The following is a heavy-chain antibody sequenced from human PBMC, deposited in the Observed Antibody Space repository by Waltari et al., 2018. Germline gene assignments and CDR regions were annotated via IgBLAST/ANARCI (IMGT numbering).Heavy chain of an antibody. CDR1: GFTFSSYW. CDR2: IKQDGSEK. J-gene: IGHJ2*01. Sequence: EVQLVESGGGLVQPGGSLRLSCAASGFTFSSYWMSWVRQDPGKGLEWVANIKQDGSEKYYVDSVKGRFTISRDNAKNSLYLQMNSLRAEDTAVYYCARVGAVAGTAWYFDLWGRGTLVTVSS. CDR3: ARVGAVAGTAWYFDL. V-gene: IGHV3-7*01. D-gene: IGHD6-19*01.